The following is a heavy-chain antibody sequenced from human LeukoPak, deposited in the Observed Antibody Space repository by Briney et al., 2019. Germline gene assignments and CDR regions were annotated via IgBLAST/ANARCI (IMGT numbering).Heavy chain of an antibody. V-gene: IGHV1-2*02. CDR2: INPNSGGT. CDR1: GYSFTDYY. J-gene: IGHJ5*02. CDR3: ARADRLHGGPYLIGP. Sequence: ASVKVSCKTSGYSFTDYYMHWVRQAPGQGLGWMGWINPNSGGTSAAQKFQGRVTMTRDTSITTVYMEVSWLTSDDTAIYYCARADRLHGGPYLIGPWGQGTLVTVSS. D-gene: IGHD2-21*01.